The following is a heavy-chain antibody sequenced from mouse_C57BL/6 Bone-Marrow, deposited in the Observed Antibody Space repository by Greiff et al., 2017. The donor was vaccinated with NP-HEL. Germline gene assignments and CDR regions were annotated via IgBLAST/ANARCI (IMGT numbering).Heavy chain of an antibody. D-gene: IGHD1-1*01. V-gene: IGHV1-50*01. Sequence: QVQLQPGAELVKPGASVKLSCKASGYTFTSYWMQWVKQRPGQGLEWIGEIDPSDSYTNYNQKFKGKATLTVDTSSSTAYMQLSSLTSEDSAVYYCARRSSYYFDYWGQGTTLTVSS. CDR1: GYTFTSYW. J-gene: IGHJ2*01. CDR2: IDPSDSYT. CDR3: ARRSSYYFDY.